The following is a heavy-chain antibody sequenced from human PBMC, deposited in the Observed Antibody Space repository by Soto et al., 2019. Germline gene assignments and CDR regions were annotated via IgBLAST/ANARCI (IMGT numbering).Heavy chain of an antibody. Sequence: QVQLVASGGGLVQPGGSLRLSCAASGFTFSDYYMSWLRQPPGKGLEWVSSISSSSAYIYYAESVKGRFTISRDNARSTLYLQMNSLRLDDTAVYFCARDGLTFGGDWGQGTLVAVSS. CDR3: ARDGLTFGGD. D-gene: IGHD3-16*01. J-gene: IGHJ4*02. V-gene: IGHV3-11*06. CDR1: GFTFSDYY. CDR2: ISSSSAYI.